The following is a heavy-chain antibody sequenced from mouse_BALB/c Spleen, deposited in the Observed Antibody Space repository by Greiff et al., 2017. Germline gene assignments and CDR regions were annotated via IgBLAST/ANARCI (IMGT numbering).Heavy chain of an antibody. J-gene: IGHJ3*01. CDR2: ISDGGSYT. CDR3: ARARFAY. Sequence: DVKLVESGGGLVKPGGSLKLSCAASGFTFSDYYMYWVRQTPEKRLEWVATISDGGSYTYYPDSVKGRFTISRDNAKNNLYLQMSSLKSEDTAMYYCARARFAYWGQGTLVTVSA. V-gene: IGHV5-4*02. CDR1: GFTFSDYY.